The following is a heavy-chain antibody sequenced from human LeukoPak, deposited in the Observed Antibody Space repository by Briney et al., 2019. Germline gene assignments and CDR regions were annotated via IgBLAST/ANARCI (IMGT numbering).Heavy chain of an antibody. CDR3: ARIRVPYGDYPFDY. Sequence: GASVKVSCKASGGTFSSYAISWVRQAPGQGLEWMGGIIPIFGTANYAQKLQGRVTMTTDTSTSTAYMELRSLRSDDTAVYYCARIRVPYGDYPFDYWGQGTLVTVSS. D-gene: IGHD4-17*01. V-gene: IGHV1-69*05. J-gene: IGHJ4*02. CDR1: GGTFSSYA. CDR2: IIPIFGTA.